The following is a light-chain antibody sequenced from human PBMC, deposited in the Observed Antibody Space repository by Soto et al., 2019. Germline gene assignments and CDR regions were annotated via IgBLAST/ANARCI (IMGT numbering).Light chain of an antibody. CDR2: DVS. J-gene: IGLJ1*01. V-gene: IGLV2-14*01. Sequence: QSALNQPASGSGAPGQSRTISCTGTSSDVGGYNYVSWYQQHPGKAPKLMIYDVSNRPSGVSNRFSGSKSGNTASLTISGLQAEDEADYYCSSYTSSSTLYVFGTGTKVTVL. CDR1: SSDVGGYNY. CDR3: SSYTSSSTLYV.